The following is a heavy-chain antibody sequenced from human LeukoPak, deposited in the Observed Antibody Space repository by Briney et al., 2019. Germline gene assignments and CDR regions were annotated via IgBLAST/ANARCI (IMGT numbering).Heavy chain of an antibody. V-gene: IGHV3-53*01. D-gene: IGHD6-19*01. CDR2: IYSGGST. J-gene: IGHJ2*01. Sequence: GGSLRLPCAASGFTVSSNYMSWVRQAPGKGLEWVSVIYSGGSTYYADSVKGRFTISRDNSKNTLYLQMNSLRAEDTAVYYCARHPGYSSGWSQDWYFDLWGRGTLVTVSS. CDR3: ARHPGYSSGWSQDWYFDL. CDR1: GFTVSSNY.